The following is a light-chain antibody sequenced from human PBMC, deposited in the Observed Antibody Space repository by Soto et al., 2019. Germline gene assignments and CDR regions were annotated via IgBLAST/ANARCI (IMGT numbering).Light chain of an antibody. CDR1: SSDVGGYNY. J-gene: IGLJ2*01. CDR2: DVS. Sequence: QSALTQPASVSGSPGQSITISCTGTSSDVGGYNYVSWYQQHPGKAPKLMIYDVSNRPSGVSNRFSGSKSGNTASLTISGLQAEDEADYYCSLYTSISTVVFGGGTKLTVL. CDR3: SLYTSISTVV. V-gene: IGLV2-14*01.